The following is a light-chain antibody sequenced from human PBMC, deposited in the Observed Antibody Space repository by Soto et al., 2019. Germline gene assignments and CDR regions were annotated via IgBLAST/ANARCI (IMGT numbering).Light chain of an antibody. CDR3: SSYTSNTTRV. J-gene: IGLJ3*02. CDR1: SSDVGGYNF. V-gene: IGLV2-14*01. Sequence: QSALTQPASVSGSPGQAITISCTGTSSDVGGYNFVSWYQQYPGKAPKLMIFEISDRPSGVSNRFSSSKSGNTASLTISGLQAEDEADYYCSSYTSNTTRVFGGGTKLTVL. CDR2: EIS.